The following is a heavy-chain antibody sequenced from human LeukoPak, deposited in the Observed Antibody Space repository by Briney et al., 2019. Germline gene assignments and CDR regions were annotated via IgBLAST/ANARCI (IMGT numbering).Heavy chain of an antibody. J-gene: IGHJ5*02. D-gene: IGHD3-9*01. CDR2: ISAYNGNT. V-gene: IGHV1-18*01. Sequence: ASVKVSCKASGYTFTSYGISWVRQAPGQGLEWMGWISAYNGNTNYAQKLQGRVTMTTDTSTSTVYIELRSLTSDDTAAYYCAREWWGYDVLTGDNWFDPWGQGTLVTVSS. CDR3: AREWWGYDVLTGDNWFDP. CDR1: GYTFTSYG.